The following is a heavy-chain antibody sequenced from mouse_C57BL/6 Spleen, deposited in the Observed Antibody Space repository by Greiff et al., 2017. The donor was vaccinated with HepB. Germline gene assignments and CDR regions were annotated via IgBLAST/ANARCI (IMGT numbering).Heavy chain of an antibody. CDR1: GFTFTDDY. CDR3: TIVGRGTVVAPFAY. Sequence: VQLQQSGAELVRPGASVKLSCTASGFTFTDDYMHWVKQRPEQGLEWIGWIDPENGDTEYASKFQGKATITADTSSNTAYLQLSSLTSEDTAVYYCTIVGRGTVVAPFAYWGQGTLVTVSA. CDR2: IDPENGDT. D-gene: IGHD1-1*01. V-gene: IGHV14-4*01. J-gene: IGHJ3*01.